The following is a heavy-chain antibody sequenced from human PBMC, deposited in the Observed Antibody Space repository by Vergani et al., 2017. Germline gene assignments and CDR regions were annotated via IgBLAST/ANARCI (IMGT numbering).Heavy chain of an antibody. V-gene: IGHV4-59*12. D-gene: IGHD6-19*01. J-gene: IGHJ6*04. CDR2: IYYSGST. CDR3: ARGLRRAGSRDV. Sequence: QVQLQESGPGLVKPSETLSLTCTVSGGSISSYYWSWIRQPPGKGLEWIGYIYYSGSTNYNPSLKSRVTISVDTSKNQFSLKLSSVTAADTAVYYCARGLRRAGSRDVWGKGTTVTVSS. CDR1: GGSISSYY.